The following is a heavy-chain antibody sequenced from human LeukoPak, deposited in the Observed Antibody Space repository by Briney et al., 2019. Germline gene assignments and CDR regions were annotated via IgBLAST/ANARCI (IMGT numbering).Heavy chain of an antibody. CDR1: AFTFSSYA. J-gene: IGHJ4*02. CDR3: ATALRFLEWYPY. Sequence: GGSLRLSCAAPAFTFSSYAMRWVRQAPGKGLEWVSTISAGGGNTYYADSVKGRFTISRDNSKNTLYLQMNSLRAEDTAIYYCATALRFLEWYPYWGQGTLVTVSS. D-gene: IGHD3-3*01. CDR2: ISAGGGNT. V-gene: IGHV3-23*01.